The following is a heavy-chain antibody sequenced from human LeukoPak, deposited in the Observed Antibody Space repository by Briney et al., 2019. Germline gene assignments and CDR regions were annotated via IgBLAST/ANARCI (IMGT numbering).Heavy chain of an antibody. CDR2: ISGSGGST. D-gene: IGHD6-13*01. CDR3: AKAIYSSSRMDV. CDR1: GFTFSSYA. J-gene: IGHJ6*02. Sequence: GGPLRLSCAASGFTFSSYAMSWVRQAPGKGLEWVSAISGSGGSTYYADSVKGRFTISRDNSKNTLYLQMNSLRAEDTAVYYCAKAIYSSSRMDVWGQGTTVTVSS. V-gene: IGHV3-23*01.